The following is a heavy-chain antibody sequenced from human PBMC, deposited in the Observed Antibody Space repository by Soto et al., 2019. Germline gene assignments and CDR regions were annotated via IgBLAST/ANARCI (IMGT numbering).Heavy chain of an antibody. CDR1: GCSISSYY. V-gene: IGHV4-59*08. Sequence: SETLSLTCTFSGCSISSYYRSWIRQPPGKGLEWIGYIYYSGSTNYNPSLKSRVTISVDTSKNQFSLKLSSVTAADTAVYYCARLYYDLWSGYSDYYYYMDVWGKGTTVTVSS. CDR2: IYYSGST. D-gene: IGHD3-3*01. J-gene: IGHJ6*03. CDR3: ARLYYDLWSGYSDYYYYMDV.